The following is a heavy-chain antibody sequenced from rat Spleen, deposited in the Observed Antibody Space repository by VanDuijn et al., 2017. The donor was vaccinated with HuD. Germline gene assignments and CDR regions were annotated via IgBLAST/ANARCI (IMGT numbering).Heavy chain of an antibody. V-gene: IGHV5-27*01. CDR1: GFTFSYYG. J-gene: IGHJ2*01. CDR3: TRDLLTDY. CDR2: LSTGGGST. D-gene: IGHD5-1*01. Sequence: EVQLVESGGGLVQPGRSLKLSCAASGFTFSYYGMAWVRQTPTKGLDWVASLSTGGGSTYYPDSVKGRFTISRDNAKSTLYLQMNSLRSEDTATYYCTRDLLTDYWGQGVMVTVSS.